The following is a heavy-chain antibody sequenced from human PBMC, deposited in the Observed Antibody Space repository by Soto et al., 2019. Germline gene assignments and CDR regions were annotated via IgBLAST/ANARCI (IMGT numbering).Heavy chain of an antibody. Sequence: QVQLQESGPGLVKPSQTLSLTCTVSGGSISNADYYWSWVRQPPGNGLEWIVYIYYSGGSFFNPSLQSRVTMSKDTSKNQFSLRLTSVTAADTAVYYCARAIVVTVGGMDVWGRGTTVTVSS. CDR3: ARAIVVTVGGMDV. D-gene: IGHD5-12*01. J-gene: IGHJ6*02. CDR2: IYYSGGS. V-gene: IGHV4-30-4*01. CDR1: GGSISNADYY.